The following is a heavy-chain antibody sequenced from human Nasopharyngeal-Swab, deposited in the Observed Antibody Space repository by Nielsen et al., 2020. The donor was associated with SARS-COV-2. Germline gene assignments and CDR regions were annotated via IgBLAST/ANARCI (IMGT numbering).Heavy chain of an antibody. CDR1: GYTFTSYG. CDR2: ISAYNGNT. Sequence: ASVKVPCKASGYTFTSYGISWVRQAPGQGLEWMGWISAYNGNTNYAQKLQGRVTMTTDTSTSTAYMELRSLRSDDTAVYYCASSLGYCSSTSCPRGWFDPWGQGTLVTVSS. D-gene: IGHD2-2*01. V-gene: IGHV1-18*01. CDR3: ASSLGYCSSTSCPRGWFDP. J-gene: IGHJ5*02.